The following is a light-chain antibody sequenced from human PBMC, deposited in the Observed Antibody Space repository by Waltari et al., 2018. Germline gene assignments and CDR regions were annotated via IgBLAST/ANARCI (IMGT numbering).Light chain of an antibody. CDR3: QQYKKWPT. J-gene: IGKJ1*01. Sequence: EVVMTQSPATVSVSPGERVTLSCRASQSVSNNLAWYHQKPGRAPSVLIYDASTRATGIAARFRGSGSGTDFTLTINNLQSEDFAIYYCQQYKKWPTFGQGNKVEI. V-gene: IGKV3-15*01. CDR1: QSVSNN. CDR2: DAS.